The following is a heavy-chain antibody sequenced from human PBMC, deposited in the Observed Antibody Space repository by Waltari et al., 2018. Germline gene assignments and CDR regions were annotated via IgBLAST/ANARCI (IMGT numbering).Heavy chain of an antibody. Sequence: QVQLQESGPGLVKPSETLSLTCTVSGGSIRSYYWSWIRQPPGKGLEWIGYIYYSGSTNYNPSLKSRVTISVDTSKNQFSLKLSSVTAADTAVYYCADGWYFDYWGQGTLVTVSS. CDR1: GGSIRSYY. CDR2: IYYSGST. J-gene: IGHJ4*02. D-gene: IGHD6-19*01. V-gene: IGHV4-59*01. CDR3: ADGWYFDY.